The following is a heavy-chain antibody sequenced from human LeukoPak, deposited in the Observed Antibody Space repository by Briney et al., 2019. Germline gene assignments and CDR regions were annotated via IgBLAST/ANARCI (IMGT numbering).Heavy chain of an antibody. D-gene: IGHD5-12*01. CDR2: INHSGST. V-gene: IGHV4-39*07. Sequence: PSETLSLTCTVSGASVSGSPYYWGWIRQPPGKGLEWFGEINHSGSTNYNPSLKSRVTISVDTSKNQFSLKLSSVTAADTAVYYCARGAPRGYSGYRHWFDPWGEGTLVTVSS. J-gene: IGHJ5*02. CDR3: ARGAPRGYSGYRHWFDP. CDR1: GASVSGSPYY.